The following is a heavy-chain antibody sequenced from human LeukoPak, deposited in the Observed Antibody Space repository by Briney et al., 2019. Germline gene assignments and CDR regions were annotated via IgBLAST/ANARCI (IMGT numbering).Heavy chain of an antibody. J-gene: IGHJ3*01. D-gene: IGHD6-6*01. CDR2: INSDGSEG. Sequence: GGSLRLSCAVSGFTFSGFWMSWSRQAPGKGLEWVASINSDGSEGYYADVVKGRFTISRDNAKNSLYLQINSLRAEDTAVYYCARSSYSTSSSVWGQGTMVTVSS. CDR3: ARSSYSTSSSV. V-gene: IGHV3-7*03. CDR1: GFTFSGFW.